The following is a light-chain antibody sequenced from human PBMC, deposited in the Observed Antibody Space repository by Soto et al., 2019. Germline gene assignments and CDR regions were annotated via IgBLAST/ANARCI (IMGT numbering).Light chain of an antibody. V-gene: IGLV2-14*01. CDR3: SSFTNTITRYV. CDR1: SSDVGGYNY. CDR2: EVS. Sequence: QSALTQPASVSGSPGQSITISCTGTSSDVGGYNYVSWFQHHPGKAPKLIIYEVSYRPSGVSNRFSGSKSGDTASLTISGLQAEDEADYYCSSFTNTITRYVFGTGTKVTVL. J-gene: IGLJ1*01.